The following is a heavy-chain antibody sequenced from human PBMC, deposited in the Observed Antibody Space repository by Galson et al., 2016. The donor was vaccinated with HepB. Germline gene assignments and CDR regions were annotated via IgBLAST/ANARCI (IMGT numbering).Heavy chain of an antibody. CDR3: ARESCGGVCYSPNYYYGVDV. D-gene: IGHD2-21*01. CDR2: IYHSGTT. CDR1: GGSISSGGYS. J-gene: IGHJ6*02. V-gene: IGHV4-30-2*01. Sequence: TLSLTCAVSGGSISSGGYSWDWIRQPPGKGLEWIGYIYHSGTTYYNPSLKSRVTISVDTSKNQFSLKVTSMPAADTAVYFCARESCGGVCYSPNYYYGVDVWGQGTTVTVCS.